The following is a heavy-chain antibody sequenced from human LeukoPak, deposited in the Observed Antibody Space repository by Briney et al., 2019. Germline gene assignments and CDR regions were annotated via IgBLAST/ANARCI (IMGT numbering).Heavy chain of an antibody. D-gene: IGHD3-22*01. Sequence: ASVKVSCKASGGTFSSYAISWVRQAPGQGLEWMGGIIPIFGTANYAQKFQGRVTITADESTSTAYMELSSLRSEDTAVYYCARRGADYDSSGYSDCYFDYWGQGTLVTVSS. CDR3: ARRGADYDSSGYSDCYFDY. CDR1: GGTFSSYA. CDR2: IIPIFGTA. V-gene: IGHV1-69*13. J-gene: IGHJ4*02.